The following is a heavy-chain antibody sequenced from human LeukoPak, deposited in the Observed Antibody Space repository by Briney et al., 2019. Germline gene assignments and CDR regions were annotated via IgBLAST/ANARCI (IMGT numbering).Heavy chain of an antibody. Sequence: ASVKLSCKASGYTFTSYDINWVRHAIGQGLEWMVWMKPNSGNTGYAQKFQGRVTMTRNTSISTAYMELSSLRSEDTAVYYCARIGGMDLDDAFDIWGQGTMVTVSS. V-gene: IGHV1-8*01. CDR1: GYTFTSYD. CDR3: ARIGGMDLDDAFDI. CDR2: MKPNSGNT. D-gene: IGHD5-12*01. J-gene: IGHJ3*02.